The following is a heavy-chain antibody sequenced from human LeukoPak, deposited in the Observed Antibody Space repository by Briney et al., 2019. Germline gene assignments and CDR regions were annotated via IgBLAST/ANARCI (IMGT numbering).Heavy chain of an antibody. V-gene: IGHV1-69*05. CDR3: ARLVGATLGYFDY. Sequence: GASVKVSCKASGGTFSSYAISWVRQAPGQGLEWMGGIIPIFGTANYAQKFQGRVTITTDESTSTAYMELSSLRSEDTAVYYCARLVGATLGYFDYWGQGTLATVSS. CDR2: IIPIFGTA. J-gene: IGHJ4*02. CDR1: GGTFSSYA. D-gene: IGHD1-26*01.